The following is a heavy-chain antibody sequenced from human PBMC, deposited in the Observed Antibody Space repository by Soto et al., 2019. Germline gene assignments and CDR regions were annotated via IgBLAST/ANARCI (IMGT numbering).Heavy chain of an antibody. D-gene: IGHD3-9*01. J-gene: IGHJ6*02. V-gene: IGHV3-74*01. CDR1: GFTFSSYW. CDR2: INSDGSST. CDR3: ARDRRYDILTGPMDV. Sequence: GGSLRLSCAASGFTFSSYWMHWVRRAPGKGLVWVSRINSDGSSTSYADSVKGRFTISRDNAKNTLYLQMNSLRAEDTAVYYCARDRRYDILTGPMDVWGQGTTVTVSS.